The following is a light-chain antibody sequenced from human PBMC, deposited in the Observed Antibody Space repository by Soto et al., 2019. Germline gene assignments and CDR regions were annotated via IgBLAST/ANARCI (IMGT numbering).Light chain of an antibody. CDR3: QHYYSTPLT. CDR2: WAS. CDR1: QSVLYSSNNKNY. V-gene: IGKV4-1*01. Sequence: DIVMTQSPDSLAVSLGERATINCKSSQSVLYSSNNKNYLAWYQQKPGQPPKLLIYWASTRESGVPDRFSGSGSGTDFPLTISSLQAEDVAVYYCQHYYSTPLTFGGGTKVEI. J-gene: IGKJ4*01.